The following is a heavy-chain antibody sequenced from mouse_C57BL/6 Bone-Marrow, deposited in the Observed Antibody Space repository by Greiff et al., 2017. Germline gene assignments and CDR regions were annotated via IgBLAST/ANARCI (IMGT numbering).Heavy chain of an antibody. CDR2: INYDGSST. CDR1: GFTFSDYY. J-gene: IGHJ4*01. Sequence: EVHLVESEGGLVQPGSSMKLSCTASGFTFSDYYMAWVRQVPEKGLEWVANINYDGSSTYYLDSLKSRFIISRDNAKNILYLQMSSLKSEDTATYYCAILRRYYYAMDYWGQGTSVTVSS. CDR3: AILRRYYYAMDY. D-gene: IGHD2-4*01. V-gene: IGHV5-16*01.